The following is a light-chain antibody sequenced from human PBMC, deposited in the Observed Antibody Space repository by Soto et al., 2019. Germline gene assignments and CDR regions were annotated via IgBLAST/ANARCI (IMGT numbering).Light chain of an antibody. V-gene: IGLV2-23*01. J-gene: IGLJ1*01. CDR1: SDDVGAYNS. Sequence: QSALAQPASVSGSPGQSITISCTGTSDDVGAYNSVSWYQHLPHKAPQVILYKGTQRPSGVSSRFSGSTSGNAASLTICGLQADEEADYCCCSSAPESTYVFGTGTKLTVL. CDR2: KGT. CDR3: CSSAPESTYV.